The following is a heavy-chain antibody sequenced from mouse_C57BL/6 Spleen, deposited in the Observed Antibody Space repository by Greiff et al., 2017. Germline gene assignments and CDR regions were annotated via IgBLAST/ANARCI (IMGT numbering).Heavy chain of an antibody. CDR1: GYAFSSSW. CDR2: IYPGGGDT. CDR3: ARDEVYD. D-gene: IGHD1-1*01. Sequence: VQLQQSGPELVKPGASVKISCKASGYAFSSSWMNWVKQRPGKGLEWIGRIYPGGGDTNYNGKLKGKATLTADKSSSTAYMQLSSLTSEDSAVYFCARDEVYDWGQGTTLTVSS. V-gene: IGHV1-82*01. J-gene: IGHJ2*01.